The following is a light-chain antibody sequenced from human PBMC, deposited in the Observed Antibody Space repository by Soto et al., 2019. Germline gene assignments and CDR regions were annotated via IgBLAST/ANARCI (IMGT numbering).Light chain of an antibody. V-gene: IGKV3-20*01. Sequence: IMMTQSPATLSVPPGERVTLSCRTSHSVNSLVAWYHHKPVQAPRLLLYGGSTRATGMPVSFSASGFGTDFTLTISRLEPEDFAVYSCQQYGSPLITFGQGTGLET. J-gene: IGKJ5*01. CDR2: GGS. CDR1: HSVNSL. CDR3: QQYGSPLIT.